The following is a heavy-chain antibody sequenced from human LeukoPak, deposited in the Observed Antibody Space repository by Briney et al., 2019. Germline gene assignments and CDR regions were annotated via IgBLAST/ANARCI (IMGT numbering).Heavy chain of an antibody. Sequence: YPSETLSLTCTVSGYSISSGYYWGWIRQPPGKGLEWIGSIYHSGSTYYNPSLKSRVTISVDTSKNQFSLKLSSVTAADTAVYYCASTCGYYDSSGSDAFDIWGQGTMVTVSS. V-gene: IGHV4-38-2*02. CDR3: ASTCGYYDSSGSDAFDI. J-gene: IGHJ3*02. CDR1: GYSISSGYY. CDR2: IYHSGST. D-gene: IGHD3-22*01.